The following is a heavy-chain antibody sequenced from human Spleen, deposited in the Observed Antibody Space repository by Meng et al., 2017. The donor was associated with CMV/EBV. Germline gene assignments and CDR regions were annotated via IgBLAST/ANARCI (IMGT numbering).Heavy chain of an antibody. J-gene: IGHJ6*02. D-gene: IGHD2-15*01. CDR2: ISSSSSTI. CDR1: GFTFSSYS. CDR3: ARGRGMGV. V-gene: IGHV3-48*04. Sequence: GESLKISCAASGFTFSSYSMNWVRQAPGKGLEWVSYISSSSSTIYYADSVKGRFTISRDNAKNSLYLQMNSLRAEDTAVYYCARGRGMGVWGQGTAVTVSS.